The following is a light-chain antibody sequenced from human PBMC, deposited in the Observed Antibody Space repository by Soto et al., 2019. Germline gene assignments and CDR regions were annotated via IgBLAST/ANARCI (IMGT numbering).Light chain of an antibody. V-gene: IGKV3D-15*01. CDR3: QQYYTWPIT. CDR2: DAS. J-gene: IGKJ4*01. CDR1: QSISSY. Sequence: LIAQSSATLSVSPGQRVTVSCRASQSISSYLAWYQQRPGQPSRLLIYDASNRATGIPARFSGSGSGTEFTLTISSLQSEDCAIYYCQQYYTWPITFGGGTKVDIK.